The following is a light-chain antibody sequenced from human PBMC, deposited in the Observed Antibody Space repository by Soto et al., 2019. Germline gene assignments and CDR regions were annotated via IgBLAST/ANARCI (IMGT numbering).Light chain of an antibody. CDR3: QQYYSYPIT. CDR1: QSISSW. J-gene: IGKJ5*01. Sequence: DIQMTQSPSTLSASVGDRVTITCRASQSISSWLAWYQQKPGKAPKLLIYMASSLESGVPSRFSGSGSGTDFTLTISCLQSEDFAPYYCQQYYSYPITFGQGTRLEIK. CDR2: MAS. V-gene: IGKV1-5*03.